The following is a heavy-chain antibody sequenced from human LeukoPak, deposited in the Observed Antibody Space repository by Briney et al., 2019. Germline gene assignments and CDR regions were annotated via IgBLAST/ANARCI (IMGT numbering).Heavy chain of an antibody. V-gene: IGHV4-34*01. CDR3: ARGSTTAENWFDP. Sequence: PSETLSLTCAVYGGSFSGYYWSWIRQPPGKGLEWIGEINHSGSTNYNPSLKNRVTISVDTSKNQFSLKLSSVTAADTAVYYCARGSTTAENWFDPWGQGTLVTVSS. D-gene: IGHD4-17*01. J-gene: IGHJ5*02. CDR1: GGSFSGYY. CDR2: INHSGST.